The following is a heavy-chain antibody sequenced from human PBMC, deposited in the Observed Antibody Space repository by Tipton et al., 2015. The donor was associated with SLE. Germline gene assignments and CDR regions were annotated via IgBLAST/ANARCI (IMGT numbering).Heavy chain of an antibody. CDR1: GFTFSSYA. V-gene: IGHV3-30-3*01. D-gene: IGHD6-13*01. CDR2: ISYDGSNK. CDR3: ARVGYSSSWYFGY. Sequence: SLRLSCAASGFTFSSYAMHWVRQAPGKGLEWVAVISYDGSNKYYADSVKGRFTISRDNAKNSLYLQMNSLRAEDTAVYYCARVGYSSSWYFGYWGQGTLVTVSS. J-gene: IGHJ4*02.